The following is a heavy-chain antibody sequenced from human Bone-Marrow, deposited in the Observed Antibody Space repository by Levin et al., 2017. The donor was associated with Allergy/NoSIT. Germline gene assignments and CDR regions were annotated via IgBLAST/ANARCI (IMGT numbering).Heavy chain of an antibody. D-gene: IGHD6-19*01. J-gene: IGHJ4*02. CDR2: VSGSGRRT. CDR1: GFAFKDYA. CDR3: AKAATMYNSGWRQLDY. V-gene: IGHV3-23*01. Sequence: GGSLRLSCAASGFAFKDYAMSWVRQAPGKGLEWVSTVSGSGRRTFYADSVKGRFTISRDNSTNKVSLQMNSLTVHDTGVSFCAKAATMYNSGWRQLDYWGQGTLVAVSS.